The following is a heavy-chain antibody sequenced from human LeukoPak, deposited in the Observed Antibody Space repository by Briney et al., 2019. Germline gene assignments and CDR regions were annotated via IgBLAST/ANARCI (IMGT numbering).Heavy chain of an antibody. D-gene: IGHD6-6*01. CDR1: GYTFTDYY. CDR2: IHPNRGGK. V-gene: IGHV1-2*02. J-gene: IGHJ4*02. Sequence: GSVKVSCKASGYTFTDYYMHWVRQAPGQGLEWMGWIHPNRGGKNFAQKFQGRVAITRDTSINTLYLELGSLRADDTPVYVCARARSQRVRYFDPSGQGTLVTASS. CDR3: ARARSQRVRYFDP.